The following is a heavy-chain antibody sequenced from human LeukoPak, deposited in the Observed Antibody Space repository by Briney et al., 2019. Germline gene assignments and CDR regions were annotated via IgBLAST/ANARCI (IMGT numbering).Heavy chain of an antibody. CDR3: AKLPRYCSGGSCYPLGMDV. CDR2: ISGSGGTT. D-gene: IGHD2-15*01. Sequence: GSLRLSCAPSGFTFSSYAMSWVRQAPGKELDWVSGISGSGGTTYYADSVKGRFTISRDNSKNTQYLQMNSLRAEDTAVYYCAKLPRYCSGGSCYPLGMDVWGKGTTVIVSS. J-gene: IGHJ6*04. V-gene: IGHV3-23*01. CDR1: GFTFSSYA.